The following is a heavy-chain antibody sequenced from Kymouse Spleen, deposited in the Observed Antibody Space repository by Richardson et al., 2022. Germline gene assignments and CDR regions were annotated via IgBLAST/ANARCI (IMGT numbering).Heavy chain of an antibody. J-gene: IGHJ6*02. CDR1: GFTFSSYG. Sequence: QVQLVESGGGVVQPGRSLRLSCAASGFTFSSYGMHWVRQAPGKGLEWVAVISYDGSNKYYADSVKGRFTISRDNSKNTLYLQMNSLRAEDTAVYYCAKFRYSSGWYYYYYGMDVWGQGTTVTVSS. CDR3: AKFRYSSGWYYYYYGMDV. CDR2: ISYDGSNK. D-gene: IGHD6-19*01. V-gene: IGHV3-30*18.